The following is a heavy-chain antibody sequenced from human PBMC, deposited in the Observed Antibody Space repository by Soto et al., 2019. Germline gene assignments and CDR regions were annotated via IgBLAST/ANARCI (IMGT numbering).Heavy chain of an antibody. D-gene: IGHD5-18*01. V-gene: IGHV4-59*01. CDR2: IFYRGST. J-gene: IGHJ4*02. CDR3: ASLVAGYSYGHFDY. Sequence: PSETLSLTCTVSGGSISGYSWSWIRQPPGKGLEWIGYIFYRGSTNYNPSLKRRVTISVDTSKNQFSLKLSSVTASDTAVYYCASLVAGYSYGHFDYWGQGTLVTVS. CDR1: GGSISGYS.